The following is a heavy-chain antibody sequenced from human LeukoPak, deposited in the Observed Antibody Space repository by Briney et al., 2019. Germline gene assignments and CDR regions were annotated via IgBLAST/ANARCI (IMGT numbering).Heavy chain of an antibody. D-gene: IGHD2-15*01. J-gene: IGHJ6*04. CDR1: GGTFSSYA. Sequence: SVKVSCKASGGTFSSYAISWVRQAPGQGLEWMGGIIPIFGTANYAQKFHGRVTITADKPTSTAYMELSSLRSEDTAVYYCASCSPGPYYYYGMDVWGKGTTVTVSS. V-gene: IGHV1-69*06. CDR2: IIPIFGTA. CDR3: ASCSPGPYYYYGMDV.